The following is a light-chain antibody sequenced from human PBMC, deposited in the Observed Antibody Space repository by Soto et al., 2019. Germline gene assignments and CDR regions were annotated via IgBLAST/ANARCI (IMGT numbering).Light chain of an antibody. J-gene: IGKJ3*01. CDR2: GAS. CDR1: QSISSDQ. Sequence: EIVLTQSPGILSLSPGERATLACRASQSISSDQLAWYQQRPGQSPRLLIYGASSRTTGVPDRFSGSGSGTDFTLTISRLEPEDFAVYYCQHYRSAPFTFGPGTKVDIK. V-gene: IGKV3-20*01. CDR3: QHYRSAPFT.